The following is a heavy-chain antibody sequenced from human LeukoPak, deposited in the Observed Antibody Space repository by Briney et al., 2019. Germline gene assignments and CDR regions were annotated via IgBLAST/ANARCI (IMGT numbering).Heavy chain of an antibody. CDR3: AKGRAQIVVVVAATDFDY. J-gene: IGHJ4*02. V-gene: IGHV3-30*02. CDR2: IRSGE. D-gene: IGHD2-15*01. CDR1: GFTFSTYG. Sequence: PGGSLRLSCEASGFTFSTYGMHWVRQAPGKGLEWVAFIRSGEFYADSVKGRFTISRDNSKNTLYLQMNSLRAEDTAVYYCAKGRAQIVVVVAATDFDYWGQGTLVTVSS.